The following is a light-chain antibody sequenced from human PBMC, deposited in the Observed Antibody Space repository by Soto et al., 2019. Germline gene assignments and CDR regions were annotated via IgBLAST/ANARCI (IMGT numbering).Light chain of an antibody. CDR3: SSYTTRTTVI. Sequence: QSALTQPASVSGSPGQSITISCTGTISDVGDHNSVSWYQQQPGKAPKLMIYAVSNRPSGVSNRFSGSKSGNTASLTISGLQAEDEADYYCSSYTTRTTVIFGGGTKLTVL. J-gene: IGLJ2*01. CDR2: AVS. CDR1: ISDVGDHNS. V-gene: IGLV2-14*03.